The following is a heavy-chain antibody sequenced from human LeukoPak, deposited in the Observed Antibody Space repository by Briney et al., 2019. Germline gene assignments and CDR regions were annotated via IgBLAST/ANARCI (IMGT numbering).Heavy chain of an antibody. D-gene: IGHD2-8*01. CDR1: GGSISSYY. CDR3: ARGSYCTNGVCFRWFDP. CDR2: IYTSGST. J-gene: IGHJ5*02. Sequence: SETLSLTCTVSGGSISSYYWSWIRQPAGKGLEWIGRIYTSGSTNYNPSLKSRVTISVDTSKNQFSLKLSSVTAADTAVYYCARGSYCTNGVCFRWFDPWGQGTLVAVSS. V-gene: IGHV4-4*07.